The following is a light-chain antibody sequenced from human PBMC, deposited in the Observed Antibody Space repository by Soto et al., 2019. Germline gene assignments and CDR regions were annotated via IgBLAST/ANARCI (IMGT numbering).Light chain of an antibody. Sequence: DIQMTQSPSTLSASVGDRVTITCRASQSISSWLAWYQQKPGKAPKLLIYKASSLESGVPSRFSGSGSGTEFTLTISSLQPDDFATYYCQQYTSYRTFGQGTKLAI. CDR2: KAS. J-gene: IGKJ1*01. CDR3: QQYTSYRT. V-gene: IGKV1-5*03. CDR1: QSISSW.